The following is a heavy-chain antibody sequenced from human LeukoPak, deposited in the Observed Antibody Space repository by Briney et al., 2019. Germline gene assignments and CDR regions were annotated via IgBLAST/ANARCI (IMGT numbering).Heavy chain of an antibody. CDR1: VDSISSSNYY. J-gene: IGHJ4*02. D-gene: IGHD3-22*01. Sequence: PSVTLTLTCTVSVDSISSSNYYWGWIRQPPGKGVEWFGRSYYSGRTCYHPSLKNRVTISVATSKNQFSLKLSSVTAAHTAVYYCARHNSPYYSDSSGTNQFDYWGQGTLVTVSS. CDR2: SYYSGRT. V-gene: IGHV4-39*01. CDR3: ARHNSPYYSDSSGTNQFDY.